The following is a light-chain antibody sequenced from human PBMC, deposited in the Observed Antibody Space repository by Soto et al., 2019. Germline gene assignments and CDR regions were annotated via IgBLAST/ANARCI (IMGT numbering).Light chain of an antibody. CDR1: NIGSKS. Sequence: SYELTQPPSVSVAPGQTARVPCGGNNIGSKSVHWYQQKPGQAPLLVVYDDSDRPSGIPERFSGSNSGNTATLTISRVEAGDEAEYYCQVWDTSSDHVVFGGGTKLTVL. V-gene: IGLV3-21*02. J-gene: IGLJ2*01. CDR2: DDS. CDR3: QVWDTSSDHVV.